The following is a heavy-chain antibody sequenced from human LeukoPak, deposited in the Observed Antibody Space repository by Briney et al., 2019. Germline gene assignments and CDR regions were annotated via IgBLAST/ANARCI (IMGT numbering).Heavy chain of an antibody. J-gene: IGHJ4*02. V-gene: IGHV1-46*01. CDR3: ARDYSLGYCSGGSCFQVTYYFDY. CDR2: INPSGGST. Sequence: GASVKVSCKASGYTFTSYYMHWVRQAPGQGLEWMGIINPSGGSTSYAQKFQGRVTMTRDTSTSTVYMELSSLRSEDTAVYYCARDYSLGYCSGGSCFQVTYYFDYWGQGTLVTVSS. D-gene: IGHD2-15*01. CDR1: GYTFTSYY.